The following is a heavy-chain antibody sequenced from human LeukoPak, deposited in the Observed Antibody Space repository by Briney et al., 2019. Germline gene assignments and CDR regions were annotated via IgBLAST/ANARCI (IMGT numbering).Heavy chain of an antibody. CDR1: GGSFSGYY. Sequence: SETLSLTCADYGGSFSGYYWSWIRQPPGKGLEWIGEINHSGSTNYNPSLKSRVTISVDTSKNQFSLKLSSVTAADTAMYYCARQGVADRGVIILKRPAGFDYWGQGTLVTVSS. J-gene: IGHJ4*02. CDR3: ARQGVADRGVIILKRPAGFDY. CDR2: INHSGST. V-gene: IGHV4-34*01. D-gene: IGHD3-10*01.